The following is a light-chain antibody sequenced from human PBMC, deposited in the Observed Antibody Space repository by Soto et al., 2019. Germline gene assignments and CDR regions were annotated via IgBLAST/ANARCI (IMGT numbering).Light chain of an antibody. Sequence: SYELTQPPSVTVAPGETARITCGGNNIGSKSLFWYQQKAGQAPVLVIYYDTNRPSGIPERFSGSNSGNTATLTISRVEAGDEADYYCQVWDTSSDHREVFGGGTKLTVL. CDR3: QVWDTSSDHREV. V-gene: IGLV3-21*04. J-gene: IGLJ2*01. CDR1: NIGSKS. CDR2: YDT.